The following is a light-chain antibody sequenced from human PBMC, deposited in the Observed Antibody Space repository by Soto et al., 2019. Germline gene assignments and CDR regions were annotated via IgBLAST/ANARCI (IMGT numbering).Light chain of an antibody. CDR1: QNVGSRY. J-gene: IGKJ4*01. Sequence: EIVLTQSPGTLSLSPGERATLSCRASQNVGSRYLAWYQQKPGQAPRLLIYGTSNRATGIPDRFSGSGSGTDFSLTISSLEPGDLAVYYCQQYNSWPLTFGGGTKV. V-gene: IGKV3-20*01. CDR3: QQYNSWPLT. CDR2: GTS.